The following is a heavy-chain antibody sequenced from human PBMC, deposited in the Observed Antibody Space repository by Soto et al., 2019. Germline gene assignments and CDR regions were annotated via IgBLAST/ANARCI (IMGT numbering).Heavy chain of an antibody. CDR3: ARERIAVAGTDHWFDP. J-gene: IGHJ5*02. Sequence: ASVKVSCKASGYNFTSYGIRWVRQATGQGLEWMGWISAYNGNTNYAQKLQGRVTMTTDTSTSTAYMELRSLRSDDTAVYYCARERIAVAGTDHWFDPWGQGTLVTVSS. D-gene: IGHD6-19*01. CDR2: ISAYNGNT. CDR1: GYNFTSYG. V-gene: IGHV1-18*04.